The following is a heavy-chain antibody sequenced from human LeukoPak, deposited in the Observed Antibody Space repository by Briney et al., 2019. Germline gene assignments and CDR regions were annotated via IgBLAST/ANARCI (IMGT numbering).Heavy chain of an antibody. D-gene: IGHD5-18*01. V-gene: IGHV3-30*04. CDR1: GFTFSSYA. J-gene: IGHJ4*02. CDR2: ISYDGSNK. Sequence: PGGSLRLSCAVSGFTFSSYAMHWVRQAPGKGLEWVAVISYDGSNKYYADSVKGRFTISRDNSKNTLYLQMNSLRAEDTAVYYCARWGYVDTAMVVFDYWGQGTLVTVSS. CDR3: ARWGYVDTAMVVFDY.